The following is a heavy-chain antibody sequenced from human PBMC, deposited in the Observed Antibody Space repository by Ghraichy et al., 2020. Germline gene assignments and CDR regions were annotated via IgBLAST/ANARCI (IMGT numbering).Heavy chain of an antibody. Sequence: SVKVSCKASGGTFSSYAISWVRQAPGQGLEWMGGIIPIFGTANYAQKFQGRVTITADESTSTAYMELSSLRSEDTAVYYCARSPYCGGDCYLRGKSDYWGQGTLVTVSS. CDR2: IIPIFGTA. D-gene: IGHD2-21*02. CDR1: GGTFSSYA. J-gene: IGHJ4*02. CDR3: ARSPYCGGDCYLRGKSDY. V-gene: IGHV1-69*13.